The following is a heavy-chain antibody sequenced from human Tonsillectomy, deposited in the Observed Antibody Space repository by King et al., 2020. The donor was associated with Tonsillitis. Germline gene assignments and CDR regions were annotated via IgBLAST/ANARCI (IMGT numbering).Heavy chain of an antibody. J-gene: IGHJ3*02. Sequence: QLQESGPGLVKPSGTLSLTCAVSGGSISSSNWWSWVRQPPGKGLEWIGEIYHSGSTNYNPSLKSRVTISVDKSQNQFSLKLSSLTAADTAVYYCARDAGATYYYDSSGLLAFDIWGQGTMVTVSS. V-gene: IGHV4-4*02. CDR3: ARDAGATYYYDSSGLLAFDI. CDR1: GGSISSSNW. CDR2: IYHSGST. D-gene: IGHD3-22*01.